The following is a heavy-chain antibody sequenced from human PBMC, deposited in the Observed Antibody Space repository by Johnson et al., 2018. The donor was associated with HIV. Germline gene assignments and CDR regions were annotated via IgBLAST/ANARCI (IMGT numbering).Heavy chain of an antibody. D-gene: IGHD2-2*01. V-gene: IGHV3-30*04. CDR3: ASGVACSTSCYEHKNAFDI. CDR1: GFTFSSYP. J-gene: IGHJ3*02. CDR2: MSFDGSNR. Sequence: VQLVESGGGVVQPGRSLRLSCAASGFTFSSYPMHWVRQAPGKGLEWVAVMSFDGSNRYYADSVKGRFTISRDNSKNTLYLQMNSLRAEDTAVFYCASGVACSTSCYEHKNAFDIWGQGTMVTVSS.